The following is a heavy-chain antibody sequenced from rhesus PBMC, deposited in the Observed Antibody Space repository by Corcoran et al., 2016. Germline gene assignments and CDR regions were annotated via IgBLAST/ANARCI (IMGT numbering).Heavy chain of an antibody. CDR3: TYFDY. J-gene: IGHJ4*01. CDR2: IKNKAYGGTA. CDR1: GFTFSNYW. V-gene: IGHV3-16*01. Sequence: EVQLVESGGGLVQPGGSLRLSCAASGFTFSNYWMSWVRQAPGKGLDWVGRIKNKAYGGTAAYAESVKGRFTISSDDSKNTLELQMNSLKTEDTAVYYCTYFDYWGQGVLVTVSS.